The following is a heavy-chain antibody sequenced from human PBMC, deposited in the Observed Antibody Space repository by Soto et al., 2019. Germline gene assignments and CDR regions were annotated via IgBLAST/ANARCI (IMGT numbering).Heavy chain of an antibody. CDR2: IRRKANNYAT. V-gene: IGHV3-73*01. CDR3: SANGHYDYTNFDQ. D-gene: IGHD3-16*01. CDR1: GLTFSGSA. J-gene: IGHJ4*02. Sequence: EVQLVESGGGLVQPGGSLKLSCAVSGLTFSGSAMHWVRQASGKGLEWVGHIRRKANNYATAYAASVKGRFTISRDDSKNTAYWQMNSLKPWETAVYYCSANGHYDYTNFDQWGQGTVVTVSS.